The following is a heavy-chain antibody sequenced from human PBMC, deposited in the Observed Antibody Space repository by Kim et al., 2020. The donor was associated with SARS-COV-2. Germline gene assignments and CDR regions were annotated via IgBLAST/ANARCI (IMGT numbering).Heavy chain of an antibody. D-gene: IGHD3-16*02. J-gene: IGHJ4*02. V-gene: IGHV1-2*02. CDR3: ARSSLLDFDY. CDR2: GT. Sequence: GTNYALKFQGRVTITRDTSVSTVYLELTSLRSDDTAVYYCARSSLLDFDYWGQGTLVTVSS.